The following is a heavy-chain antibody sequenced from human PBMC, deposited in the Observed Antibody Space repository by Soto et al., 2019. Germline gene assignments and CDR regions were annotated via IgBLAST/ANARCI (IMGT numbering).Heavy chain of an antibody. CDR2: ISSSSSYI. CDR3: ARTDIVVVVAATPAYYYYYMDV. V-gene: IGHV3-21*01. D-gene: IGHD2-15*01. CDR1: GFTFSSYS. J-gene: IGHJ6*03. Sequence: GGSLRLSCAASGFTFSSYSMNWVRQAPGKGLEWVSSISSSSSYIYYADSVKGRFTISRDNAKNSLYLQMNSLRAEDTAVYYCARTDIVVVVAATPAYYYYYMDVWGKGTTVTVSS.